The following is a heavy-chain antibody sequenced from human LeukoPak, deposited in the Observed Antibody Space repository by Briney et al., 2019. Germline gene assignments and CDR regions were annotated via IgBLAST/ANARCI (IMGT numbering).Heavy chain of an antibody. CDR2: IYSDGRRT. V-gene: IGHV3-74*01. D-gene: IGHD3-10*01. Sequence: GGSLRLSCAASGFTFSSYWMHWVRQAPGKGLVWVSRIYSDGRRTNYADSVKGRFTVSGDNAKNTLYLQMNSLRAEDTAIYYCARVRSGVGPDYWGQGTLVTVSS. CDR3: ARVRSGVGPDY. J-gene: IGHJ4*02. CDR1: GFTFSSYW.